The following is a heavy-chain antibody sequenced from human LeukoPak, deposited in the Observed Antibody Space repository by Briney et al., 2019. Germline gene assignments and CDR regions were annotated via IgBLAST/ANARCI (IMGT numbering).Heavy chain of an antibody. J-gene: IGHJ4*02. CDR3: ARENYYDSTGYKSDY. Sequence: ASVKVSCKASGYTFTSYYMHWVRQAPGQGLYWVGMINPSGGRTAYAQKLQGRVTIARDMSTTTVYMELSSLRSEDTAVYYCARENYYDSTGYKSDYWGQGTLVTVSS. CDR1: GYTFTSYY. D-gene: IGHD3-22*01. V-gene: IGHV1-46*04. CDR2: INPSGGRT.